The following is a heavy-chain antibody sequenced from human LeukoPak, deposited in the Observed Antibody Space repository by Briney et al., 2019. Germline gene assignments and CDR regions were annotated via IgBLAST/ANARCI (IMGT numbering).Heavy chain of an antibody. J-gene: IGHJ4*02. CDR1: GYTFTSYH. Sequence: GASVKVSCKASGYTFTSYHIHWVRQAPGQGLEWMGIINPSGGGTRYAQEFQARVTMTRDTSTSTVYMELSTLRPEDTAVYYCARVEGANLPGDYWGQGTLVTVSS. CDR2: INPSGGGT. V-gene: IGHV1-46*01. D-gene: IGHD1-26*01. CDR3: ARVEGANLPGDY.